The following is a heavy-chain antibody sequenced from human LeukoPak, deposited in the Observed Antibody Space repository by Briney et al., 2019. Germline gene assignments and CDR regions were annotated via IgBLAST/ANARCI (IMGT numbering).Heavy chain of an antibody. CDR1: GGTFSSYT. V-gene: IGHV1-69*02. Sequence: SVKVSCKAAGGTFSSYTISWVRQAPGQGLEWMGRIIPILGIANYAQKFQGRVTITADKSTSTAYMELSSLRSEDTAVYYCARALYCSSTSCYYYYGMDVWGQGTTVTVSS. CDR3: ARALYCSSTSCYYYYGMDV. J-gene: IGHJ6*02. CDR2: IIPILGIA. D-gene: IGHD2-2*01.